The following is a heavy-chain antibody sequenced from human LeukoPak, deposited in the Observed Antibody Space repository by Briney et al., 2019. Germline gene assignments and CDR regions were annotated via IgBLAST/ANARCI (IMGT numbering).Heavy chain of an antibody. CDR2: IYYSGST. J-gene: IGHJ3*02. CDR1: GGSISSSSYY. Sequence: SETLSLTCTFSGGSISSSSYYWGWIRQPPGKGLEWIGSIYYSGSTYYNPSLKSRVTISVDTSKNQFSLKLSSVTAADTAVYYCARRGGRYCSSTSCYLYAFDIWGQGTMVTVSS. D-gene: IGHD2-2*01. CDR3: ARRGGRYCSSTSCYLYAFDI. V-gene: IGHV4-39*01.